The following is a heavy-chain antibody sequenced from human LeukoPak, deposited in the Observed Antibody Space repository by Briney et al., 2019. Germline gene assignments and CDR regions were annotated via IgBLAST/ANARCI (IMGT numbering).Heavy chain of an antibody. CDR2: INSDGSST. V-gene: IGHV3-74*01. CDR3: ARVSAVATKSSLGWFDP. Sequence: GGSLRLSCAASGFTFSSYWMHWVRQAPGKGLVWVSRINSDGSSTSYADSVKGRFTISRDNAKNTLYLQMNSLRAEDTAVYYCARVSAVATKSSLGWFDPWGQGTLVTVSS. D-gene: IGHD5-24*01. J-gene: IGHJ5*02. CDR1: GFTFSSYW.